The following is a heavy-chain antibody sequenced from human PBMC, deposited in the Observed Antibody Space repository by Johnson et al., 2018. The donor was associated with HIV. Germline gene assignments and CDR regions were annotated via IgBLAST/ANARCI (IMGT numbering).Heavy chain of an antibody. CDR3: ARAPAWLRGFDI. CDR2: ISYDGSNK. J-gene: IGHJ3*02. V-gene: IGHV3-30*14. Sequence: QVQLVESGGGVVQPGRSLRLSCAASGFSFSNYAMHWVRQAPGKGLEWVAVISYDGSNKYYADSVKGRFTISRDNSKNTLYLQMNRLTVEDTALYYCARAPAWLRGFDIWGQGTMVTVSS. D-gene: IGHD5-24*01. CDR1: GFSFSNYA.